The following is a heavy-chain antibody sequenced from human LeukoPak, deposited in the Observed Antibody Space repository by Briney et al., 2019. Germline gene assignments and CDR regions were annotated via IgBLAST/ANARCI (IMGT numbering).Heavy chain of an antibody. D-gene: IGHD2-2*01. CDR3: AKDECSSTSCYYYYYYMDV. Sequence: GGSLRLSCAASGFTVSSNYMSWVRQAPGKGLEWVSVIYSGGSTYYADSVKGRFTISRDNSKNTLYLQMNSLRAEDTAVYYCAKDECSSTSCYYYYYYMDVWGKGTTVTISS. V-gene: IGHV3-66*01. J-gene: IGHJ6*03. CDR1: GFTVSSNY. CDR2: IYSGGST.